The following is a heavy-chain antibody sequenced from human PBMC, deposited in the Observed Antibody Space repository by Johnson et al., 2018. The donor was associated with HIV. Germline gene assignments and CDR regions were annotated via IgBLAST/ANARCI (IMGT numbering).Heavy chain of an antibody. V-gene: IGHV3-33*01. CDR3: ARGLHTGYCSGGSCYGARAFDI. CDR1: GFTFSTYG. CDR2: MWYDGSNK. D-gene: IGHD2-15*01. Sequence: QVQLVESGGGLVQPGRSLRLSCAASGFTFSTYGMHWVRQAPGKGLEWVAVMWYDGSNKYYADSVKGRFTISRDNAKNTLYLQMNSLRAEDTAVYYCARGLHTGYCSGGSCYGARAFDIWGQGTMVTVSS. J-gene: IGHJ3*02.